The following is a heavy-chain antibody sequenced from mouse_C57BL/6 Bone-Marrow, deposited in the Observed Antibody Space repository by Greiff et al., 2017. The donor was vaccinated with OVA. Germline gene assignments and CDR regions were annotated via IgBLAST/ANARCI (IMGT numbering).Heavy chain of an antibody. CDR3: ARWGYGNLAY. CDR2: IHPNSGST. CDR1: GYTFTSYW. D-gene: IGHD2-1*01. J-gene: IGHJ2*01. V-gene: IGHV1-64*01. Sequence: QVQLKQPGAELVKPGASVKLSCKASGYTFTSYWMHWVKQRPGQGLEWIGMIHPNSGSTNYNEKFKSKATLTVDKSSSTAYMQLSSLTSEDSAVYYWARWGYGNLAYWGQGTTLTVSS.